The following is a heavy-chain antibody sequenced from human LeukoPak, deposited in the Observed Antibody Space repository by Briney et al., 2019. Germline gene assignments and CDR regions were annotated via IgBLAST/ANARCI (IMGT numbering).Heavy chain of an antibody. Sequence: QSGGSLRLSCAASGFTFSDYAMHWVRQAPGKGLEWVAVIAYGGTYTHHADSLKGRFTISRDNSRDTLYLQINNLRPEDTALYYCARNKAITAFFGMDVWGQGTTIIVSS. D-gene: IGHD2/OR15-2a*01. CDR2: IAYGGTYT. CDR1: GFTFSDYA. CDR3: ARNKAITAFFGMDV. V-gene: IGHV3-30*03. J-gene: IGHJ6*02.